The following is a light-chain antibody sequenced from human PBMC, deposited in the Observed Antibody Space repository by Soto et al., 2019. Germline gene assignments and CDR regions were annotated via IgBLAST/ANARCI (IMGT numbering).Light chain of an antibody. V-gene: IGLV2-14*03. J-gene: IGLJ2*01. Sequence: QSVLTQPASVSGSPGQSITISCSGTPSDIGAYNYVSWYQHLPGKAPEVIIYDVTNRPSGVSSRFSGSKSGTTASLTISGLQAEDEVNYYCGSYTITSTLMIFGGGTKLTDL. CDR2: DVT. CDR1: PSDIGAYNY. CDR3: GSYTITSTLMI.